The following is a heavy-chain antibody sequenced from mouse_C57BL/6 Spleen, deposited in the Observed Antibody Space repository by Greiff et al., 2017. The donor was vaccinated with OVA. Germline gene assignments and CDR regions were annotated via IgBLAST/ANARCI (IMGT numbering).Heavy chain of an antibody. CDR3: ARGLGYSSSYPYYYAMDD. D-gene: IGHD1-1*01. CDR2: IDPSDSYT. Sequence: QVHVKQSGAELVKPGASVKLSCKASGYTFTSYWMQWVKQRPGQGLEWIGEIDPSDSYTNYNQKFKGKATLTVDKSSSTAYMQLSSLTSEDSAVYYGARGLGYSSSYPYYYAMDDWGKGTSVTVSS. CDR1: GYTFTSYW. V-gene: IGHV1-50*01. J-gene: IGHJ4*01.